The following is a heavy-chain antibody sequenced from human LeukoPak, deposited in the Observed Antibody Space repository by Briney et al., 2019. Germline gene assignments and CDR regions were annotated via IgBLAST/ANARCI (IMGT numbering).Heavy chain of an antibody. D-gene: IGHD3-9*01. J-gene: IGHJ6*02. CDR2: ISAYNGNT. CDR3: ARVLRYFDPRPLLDYYGMDV. V-gene: IGHV1-18*01. CDR1: GYTFTSYV. Sequence: ASVNVSCKASGYTFTSYVISWVRQAPAQGLEWMGCISAYNGNTNYAQKLQGRVTMTTDTSTSTAYMELRSLRSDDTAVYYCARVLRYFDPRPLLDYYGMDVWGQGTTVTVSS.